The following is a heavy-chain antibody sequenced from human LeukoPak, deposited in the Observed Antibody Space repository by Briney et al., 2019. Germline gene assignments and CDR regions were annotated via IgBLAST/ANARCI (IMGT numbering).Heavy chain of an antibody. CDR2: IIPIFGTA. Sequence: GSSVKVSCEASGGTFISYAISWVRQAPGQGLEWMGGIIPIFGTANYAQKFQGRVTITADESTSTAYMELSSLRSEDTAVYYCARDTLIVVVPAAPMVDWGQGTLVTVSS. D-gene: IGHD2-2*01. J-gene: IGHJ4*02. CDR3: ARDTLIVVVPAAPMVD. V-gene: IGHV1-69*01. CDR1: GGTFISYA.